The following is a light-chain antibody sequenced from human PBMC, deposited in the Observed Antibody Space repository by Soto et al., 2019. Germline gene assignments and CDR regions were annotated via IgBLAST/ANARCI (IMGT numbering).Light chain of an antibody. J-gene: IGLJ1*01. CDR3: GSYTSSNTPYV. Sequence: QSALTQPASVSASPGQSITISCTGTSSDVGGYNYVSWYQHRPGKGPKLIIFEVSNRPSGVSHRFFGYKSDNTASLTISGLQAEDEADYYCGSYTSSNTPYVFGTGTKLTVL. CDR2: EVS. CDR1: SSDVGGYNY. V-gene: IGLV2-14*01.